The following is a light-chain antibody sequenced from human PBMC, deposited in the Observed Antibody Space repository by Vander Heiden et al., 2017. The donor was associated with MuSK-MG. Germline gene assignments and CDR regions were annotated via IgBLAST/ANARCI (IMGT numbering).Light chain of an antibody. Sequence: DIVLTQSPDSLAVSLGERATINCTSSQSVLYSSNNRYYLAWYQQKPGQPPKLLIYWASTRESGVPDRFSGSGSGTDFTLTISSLQAEDVAVYYCQQYHSLPLTFGGGTKVXIK. CDR2: WAS. CDR1: QSVLYSSNNRYY. V-gene: IGKV4-1*01. CDR3: QQYHSLPLT. J-gene: IGKJ4*01.